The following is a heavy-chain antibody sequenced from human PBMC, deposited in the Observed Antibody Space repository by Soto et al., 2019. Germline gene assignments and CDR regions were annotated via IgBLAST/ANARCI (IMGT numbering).Heavy chain of an antibody. CDR3: AKDGVVVVPAAIHYYYYYYMDV. D-gene: IGHD2-2*01. CDR2: ISWNSGSI. V-gene: IGHV3-9*01. Sequence: GGSLRLSCAASGFTFDDYAMHWVRQAPGKGLEWVSGISWNSGSIGYADSVKGRFTSPRDNAKNSLYLQMNSLRAEDTALYYCAKDGVVVVPAAIHYYYYYYMDVWGKGTTVTVSS. J-gene: IGHJ6*03. CDR1: GFTFDDYA.